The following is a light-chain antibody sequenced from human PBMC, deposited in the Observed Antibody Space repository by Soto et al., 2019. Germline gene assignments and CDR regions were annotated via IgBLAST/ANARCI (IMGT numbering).Light chain of an antibody. CDR3: CSFAGTNTFV. J-gene: IGLJ1*01. CDR1: SSDVGSHNV. Sequence: QSVLTQPASVSGSPGLSLTISCTGTSSDVGSHNVVSWYQHHPGKAPKLIIYEATKWPSGVSTRFSGSKSGNTASLTISGLQAEDEADYYCCSFAGTNTFVFGTGTKVTVL. V-gene: IGLV2-23*01. CDR2: EAT.